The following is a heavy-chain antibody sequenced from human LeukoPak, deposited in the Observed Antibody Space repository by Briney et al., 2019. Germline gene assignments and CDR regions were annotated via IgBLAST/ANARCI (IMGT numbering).Heavy chain of an antibody. J-gene: IGHJ4*02. Sequence: SQTLSLTCAVSGGSISSGGYSWSWIRQPPGKGLEWIGYIYHSGSTYYNPSLESRVTISVDRSKNQFSLKLSSVTAADTAVYYCARSPYDFWSGYYYFDYWGQGTLVTVSS. D-gene: IGHD3-3*01. CDR2: IYHSGST. V-gene: IGHV4-30-2*01. CDR3: ARSPYDFWSGYYYFDY. CDR1: GGSISSGGYS.